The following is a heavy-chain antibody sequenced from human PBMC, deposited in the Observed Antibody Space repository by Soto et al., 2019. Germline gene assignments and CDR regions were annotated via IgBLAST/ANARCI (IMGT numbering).Heavy chain of an antibody. Sequence: GESLKISCNGSGYSFTSYWISWVRQMPGKGLEWMGRIDPSDSYTNYSPSFQGHVTISADKSISTAYLQWSSLKASDTAMYYCARQLSEVLIWFGELNWFDPWGQGTLVTVSS. CDR2: IDPSDSYT. CDR3: ARQLSEVLIWFGELNWFDP. D-gene: IGHD3-10*01. CDR1: GYSFTSYW. J-gene: IGHJ5*02. V-gene: IGHV5-10-1*01.